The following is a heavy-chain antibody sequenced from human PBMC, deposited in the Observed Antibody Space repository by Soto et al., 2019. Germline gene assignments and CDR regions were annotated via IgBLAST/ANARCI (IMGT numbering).Heavy chain of an antibody. CDR1: GGSFSGYY. CDR2: INHSGST. V-gene: IGHV4-34*01. J-gene: IGHJ4*02. D-gene: IGHD2-15*01. Sequence: QVQLQQWGAGLLKPSETLSLTCAVYGGSFSGYYWSWIRQPPGKGLEWIGEINHSGSTNYNPSLKSRVTISVDTSKNQFSLKLSSVTAADTAVYYCARVAGGYCSGGSCYLDYWGQGTLVTVSS. CDR3: ARVAGGYCSGGSCYLDY.